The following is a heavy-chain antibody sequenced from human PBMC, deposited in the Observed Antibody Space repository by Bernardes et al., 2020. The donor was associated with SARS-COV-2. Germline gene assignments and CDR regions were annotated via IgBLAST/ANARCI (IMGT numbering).Heavy chain of an antibody. D-gene: IGHD2-15*01. CDR1: GYTFTAYY. V-gene: IGHV1-2*02. Sequence: ASVKVSCKASGYTFTAYYLHWVRQAPGQGLEWMGWIAPNSGGSKCAQKFQGRVTMTRDTSINTAYMELSRLGSDDTAVYYCARDGVVSRNVDAFDIGGQGTMVNISS. CDR2: IAPNSGGS. J-gene: IGHJ3*02. CDR3: ARDGVVSRNVDAFDI.